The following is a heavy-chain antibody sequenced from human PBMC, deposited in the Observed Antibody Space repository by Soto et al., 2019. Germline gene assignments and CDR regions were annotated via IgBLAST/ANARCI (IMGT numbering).Heavy chain of an antibody. CDR2: IIPIFGTA. D-gene: IGHD1-26*01. J-gene: IGHJ6*02. CDR1: GGTFSSYA. V-gene: IGHV1-69*12. Sequence: QVQLVQSGAEVKKPGSSVKVSCKASGGTFSSYAISWVRQAPGQGLEWMGGIIPIFGTANYAQKFQGRVTITADESTSKAYMELSSLRSEDTDVYYCARDREEPQDKRYYYYYGMDVWGQGTTVTVSS. CDR3: ARDREEPQDKRYYYYYGMDV.